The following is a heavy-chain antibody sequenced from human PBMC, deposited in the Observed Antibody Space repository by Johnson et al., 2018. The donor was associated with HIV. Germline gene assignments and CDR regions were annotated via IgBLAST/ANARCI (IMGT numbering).Heavy chain of an antibody. CDR3: ARGAPEDIVVVPAAFDI. Sequence: VQLVESGGGVVQPWRSLRLSCAASGFTFDDYGMSWVRQAPGKGLEWVSGINSNGGSTGYADSVKGRFTISRDNAKNSLYLQMNSLRAEDTALYYCARGAPEDIVVVPAAFDIWGQGTMVTVSS. CDR2: INSNGGST. J-gene: IGHJ3*02. V-gene: IGHV3-20*04. CDR1: GFTFDDYG. D-gene: IGHD2-2*01.